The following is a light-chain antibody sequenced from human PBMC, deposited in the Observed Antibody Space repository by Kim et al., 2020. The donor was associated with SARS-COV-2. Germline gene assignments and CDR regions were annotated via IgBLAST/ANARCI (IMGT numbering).Light chain of an antibody. J-gene: IGLJ3*02. V-gene: IGLV3-1*01. CDR1: RLGDRY. Sequence: SVSPGQTASIPCSGDRLGDRYASWYRQKPGQSPVLVIYHDNKRPSGIPERISGSNSGNTATLTIGGAQAMDEADYYCQAWDSSTVVFGGGTQLTVL. CDR3: QAWDSSTVV. CDR2: HDN.